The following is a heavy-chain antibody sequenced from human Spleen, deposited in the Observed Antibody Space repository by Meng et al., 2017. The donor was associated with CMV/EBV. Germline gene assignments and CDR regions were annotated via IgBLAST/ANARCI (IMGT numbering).Heavy chain of an antibody. CDR2: ISSSSSYI. D-gene: IGHD3-3*01. V-gene: IGHV3-21*01. Sequence: GGSLRLSCAASGFTFSSYSMNWVRQAPGKGLEWVSSISSSSSYIYYADSVKGRFTISRDNAKNSLYLQMNSLRAEDTAVYYCARPRFNYYYGMDVWGQGTTVTVSS. CDR3: ARPRFNYYYGMDV. CDR1: GFTFSSYS. J-gene: IGHJ6*02.